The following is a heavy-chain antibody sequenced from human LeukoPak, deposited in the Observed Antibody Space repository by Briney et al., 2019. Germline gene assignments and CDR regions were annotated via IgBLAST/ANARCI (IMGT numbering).Heavy chain of an antibody. D-gene: IGHD6-6*01. CDR3: AKKLPDASSYFDF. J-gene: IGHJ4*02. V-gene: IGHV3-23*01. CDR1: GLTLSNYD. CDR2: IGSGGYR. Sequence: GGSLRLSCVASGLTLSNYDTTWVRQAPGKGLEYVSSIGSGGYRFYGGSVKGRFSIFRDNSQNTVYLQMNSPRGEDTAIYFCAKKLPDASSYFDFWGQGILVTVSS.